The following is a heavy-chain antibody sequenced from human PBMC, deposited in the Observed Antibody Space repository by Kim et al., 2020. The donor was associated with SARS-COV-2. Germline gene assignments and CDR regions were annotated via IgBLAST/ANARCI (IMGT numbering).Heavy chain of an antibody. CDR3: GRVRGVPYGDYYGMDV. CDR2: ISWNSGSI. J-gene: IGHJ6*02. V-gene: IGHV3-9*01. Sequence: GGSLRLSCVVSGFTFNDYAMHWVRQAPGKGLEWVSGISWNSGSIGYADSVKGRFTISRDNAKNSLYLQMNSLRAEDTALYYCGRVRGVPYGDYYGMDVWGQGTTVTVSS. CDR1: GFTFNDYA. D-gene: IGHD4-17*01.